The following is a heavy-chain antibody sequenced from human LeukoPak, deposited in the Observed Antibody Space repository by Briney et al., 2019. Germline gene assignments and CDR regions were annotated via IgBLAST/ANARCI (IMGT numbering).Heavy chain of an antibody. CDR1: GFTFSSYG. CDR2: IRYDGSNK. D-gene: IGHD3-10*01. J-gene: IGHJ4*02. Sequence: GGSLRLSCAASGFTFSSYGMHWVRQAPGKGLEWVAFIRYDGSNKYYADSVKGRFTISRDNSKNTLYLQMNSLRAEDTAVYYCARSPLGVRGIDFFDYWGQGTLVTVSS. CDR3: ARSPLGVRGIDFFDY. V-gene: IGHV3-30*02.